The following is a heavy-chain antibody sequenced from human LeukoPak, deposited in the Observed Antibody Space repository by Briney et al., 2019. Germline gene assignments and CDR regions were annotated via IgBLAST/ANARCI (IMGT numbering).Heavy chain of an antibody. D-gene: IGHD3-10*01. CDR1: GLTLSSYA. CDR3: ARDMDPYYYYYGMDV. CDR2: ISYDGSNK. J-gene: IGHJ6*02. V-gene: IGHV3-30-3*01. Sequence: GMSLRLSCAASGLTLSSYAMHWVRQAPGKGLEWVAVISYDGSNKYYADSVKGRFTISRENSKNTLYLQMNSLRAEDTAVYYCARDMDPYYYYYGMDVWGQGTTVTVSS.